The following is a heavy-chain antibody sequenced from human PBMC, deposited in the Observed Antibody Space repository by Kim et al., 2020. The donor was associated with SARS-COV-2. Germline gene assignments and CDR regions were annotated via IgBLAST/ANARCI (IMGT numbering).Heavy chain of an antibody. V-gene: IGHV4-59*01. Sequence: TLSLTCTVSGDSISSYYWSWIRQPPGKGLEWIGYIYYSGSTKYNHSLKSRVTISVDTSKNQFSLKLSSVTAADTAVYSCARDRLFGGFFDYWGQGTLVTVSS. CDR1: GDSISSYY. J-gene: IGHJ4*02. D-gene: IGHD3-10*01. CDR2: IYYSGST. CDR3: ARDRLFGGFFDY.